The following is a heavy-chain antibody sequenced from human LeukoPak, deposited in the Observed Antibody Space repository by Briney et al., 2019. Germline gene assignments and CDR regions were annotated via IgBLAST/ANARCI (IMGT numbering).Heavy chain of an antibody. CDR3: ARAFASWYYDFWSGYYHKYNWFDP. V-gene: IGHV4-59*01. J-gene: IGHJ5*02. Sequence: SETLSLTCIVSGDPISPYYWSWIRQPPGKGLEWIGYFHYSGSTNYNPSLKSRVTTSVDTSRNQVSLKLNSVTAADTAVYYCARAFASWYYDFWSGYYHKYNWFDPWGQGTLVTVSS. CDR1: GDPISPYY. CDR2: FHYSGST. D-gene: IGHD3-3*01.